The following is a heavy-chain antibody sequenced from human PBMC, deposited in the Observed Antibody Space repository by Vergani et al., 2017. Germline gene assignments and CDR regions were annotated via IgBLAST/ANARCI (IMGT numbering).Heavy chain of an antibody. CDR2: INPSGGST. Sequence: QVQLVQSGAAVKKPGASVKVSCKASGYTFTSYYMHWVRQAPGQGLEWMGIINPSGGSTSYAQKFQGRVTITRDTSTSTVYMELSSLRSEATAVYYCARYIVVVVAATDHNWFDPWGQGTLVTVSS. CDR3: ARYIVVVVAATDHNWFDP. V-gene: IGHV1-46*01. D-gene: IGHD2-15*01. CDR1: GYTFTSYY. J-gene: IGHJ5*02.